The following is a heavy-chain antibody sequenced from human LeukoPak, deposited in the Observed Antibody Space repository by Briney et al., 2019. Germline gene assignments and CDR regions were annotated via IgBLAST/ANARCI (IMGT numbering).Heavy chain of an antibody. J-gene: IGHJ3*02. V-gene: IGHV4-59*01. CDR1: GGSISSYY. CDR2: IYYSGST. Sequence: KPSETLSLTCTVSGGSISSYYWSWLRQPPGKGLEWIGYIYYSGSTNYNPSLKSRVTISVDTSKNQFSLKLSSVTAADTAVYYCARDYYDSSENAFDIWGQGTMVTVSS. CDR3: ARDYYDSSENAFDI. D-gene: IGHD3-22*01.